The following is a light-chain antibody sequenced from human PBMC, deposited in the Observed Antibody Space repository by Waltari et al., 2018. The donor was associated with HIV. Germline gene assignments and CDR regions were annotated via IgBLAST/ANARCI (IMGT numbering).Light chain of an antibody. CDR3: QQYNSHAYA. Sequence: DVQMTQSPSTLSAGVGDKVTIPCRASQIINNWLAWNQQKPGKPPKLLIYKTSYLESGVPSRFSGSGSGADFTLIIDGLQPDDFATYYCQQYNSHAYAFGQGTKVDVK. CDR2: KTS. V-gene: IGKV1-5*03. CDR1: QIINNW. J-gene: IGKJ2*01.